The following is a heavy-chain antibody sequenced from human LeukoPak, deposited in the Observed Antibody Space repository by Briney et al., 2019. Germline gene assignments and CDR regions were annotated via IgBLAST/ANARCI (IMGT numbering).Heavy chain of an antibody. CDR3: ASTKQWLAFDF. Sequence: KPSETLSLTCTVSGGSISSYFWSWIRQPPGKGLEWIANIYNSGTTNYNPSLKSRVSISADTSKNQLSLKLSSETAADTAVYYCASTKQWLAFDFWGQGTRVTVSS. CDR2: IYNSGTT. CDR1: GGSISSYF. J-gene: IGHJ4*02. V-gene: IGHV4-59*01. D-gene: IGHD6-19*01.